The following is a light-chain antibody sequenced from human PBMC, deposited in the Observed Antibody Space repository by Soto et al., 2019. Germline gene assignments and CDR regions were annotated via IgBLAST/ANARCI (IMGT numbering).Light chain of an antibody. CDR2: GNR. V-gene: IGLV1-40*01. Sequence: QSVLTQPPSVSGAPGQRVTISCTGTNSNLGAGYDVHWYQQLPGAAPKLVVFGNRNRPSGVPERFSGSKSGTTASLAITGVQAAEEADYYCQAYYYSLTAFVFGGGTKVTVL. CDR1: NSNLGAGYD. J-gene: IGLJ3*02. CDR3: QAYYYSLTAFV.